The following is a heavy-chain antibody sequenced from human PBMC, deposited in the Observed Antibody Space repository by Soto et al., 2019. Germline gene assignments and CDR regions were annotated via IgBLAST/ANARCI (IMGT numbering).Heavy chain of an antibody. CDR3: ARADPDASVGY. V-gene: IGHV4-31*03. Sequence: PSETQSLTCTVSGDSITSGTFYWNWIRQYPGKGLEWIGYMYYSGSTYYNPSLKSRVTISADTSKNQFSLRMNSMIAADTAVYYCARADPDASVGYWGQGTLVTVSS. J-gene: IGHJ4*02. D-gene: IGHD2-15*01. CDR2: MYYSGST. CDR1: GDSITSGTFY.